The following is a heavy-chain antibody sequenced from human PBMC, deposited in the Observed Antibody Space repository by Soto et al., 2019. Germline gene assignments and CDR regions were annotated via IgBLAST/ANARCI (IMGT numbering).Heavy chain of an antibody. Sequence: ASVKVSCKASGGTFSSYAISWVRQATGQGLEWMGGMNPNSGNTGYAQKFQGRVTMTRNTSISTAYMELSSLRSEDTAVYYCARGGGLGLDFDYWGQGTLVTVSS. CDR3: ARGGGLGLDFDY. J-gene: IGHJ4*02. V-gene: IGHV1-8*02. D-gene: IGHD2-15*01. CDR2: MNPNSGNT. CDR1: GGTFSSYA.